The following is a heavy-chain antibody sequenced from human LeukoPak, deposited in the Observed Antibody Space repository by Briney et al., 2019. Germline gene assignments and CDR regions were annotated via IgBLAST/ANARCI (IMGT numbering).Heavy chain of an antibody. J-gene: IGHJ4*02. CDR1: GFTFSSHG. Sequence: GSSLRLSCSASGFTFSSHGVLWVRQAPGKGLEGVAVISYGGSNKYYVDYVKGRFTISRDNSKNTLYLQMNSLRAEDTAVYYCARVAGGLWYGEFEGRDYWGQGTLVTVSS. CDR3: ARVAGGLWYGEFEGRDY. CDR2: ISYGGSNK. D-gene: IGHD3-10*01. V-gene: IGHV3-30*03.